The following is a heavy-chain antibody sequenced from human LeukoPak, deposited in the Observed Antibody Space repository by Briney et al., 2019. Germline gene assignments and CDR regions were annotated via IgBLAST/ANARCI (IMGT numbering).Heavy chain of an antibody. J-gene: IGHJ3*02. CDR2: INHSGST. CDR1: GGSFSGYY. Sequence: SETLSLTCTVYGGSFSGYYWSWIRQPPGKGLEWIGEINHSGSTNYNPSLKSRVTMSVDTSKNQFSLKLSSVTAADTAVYYCARSNYVWGSYRPRQSDAFDIWGQGTMVTVSS. V-gene: IGHV4-34*01. D-gene: IGHD3-16*02. CDR3: ARSNYVWGSYRPRQSDAFDI.